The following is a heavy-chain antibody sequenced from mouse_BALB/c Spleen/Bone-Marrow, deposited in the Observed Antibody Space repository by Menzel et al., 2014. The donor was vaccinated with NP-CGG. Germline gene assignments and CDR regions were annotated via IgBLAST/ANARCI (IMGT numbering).Heavy chain of an antibody. CDR3: ARGYDYSSWFAY. CDR2: INVNGDTT. CDR1: GFTFSSYG. D-gene: IGHD2-4*01. J-gene: IGHJ3*01. V-gene: IGHV5-6-3*01. Sequence: EVKVVESGGGSVQPGGSLKLSCAASGFTFSSYGMSWVRQTPDKRLEMIATINVNGDTTYHPDSVKGRFTISRDNVKNTLYLQMSSLESEDTAMYYCARGYDYSSWFAYWGQGTLVTVSA.